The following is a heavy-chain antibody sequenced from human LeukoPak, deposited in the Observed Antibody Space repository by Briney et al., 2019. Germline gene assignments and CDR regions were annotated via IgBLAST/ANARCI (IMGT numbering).Heavy chain of an antibody. Sequence: ASVKVSCKASGYTFTGYYMHWVRQAPGQGLEWMGWINPNSGGTNYAQKFQGRVTMTRDTSISTAYMELSRLRSDDTAVYYCAREEGGIISLIGYWGQGTLITVSS. CDR2: INPNSGGT. J-gene: IGHJ4*02. D-gene: IGHD1-14*01. V-gene: IGHV1-2*02. CDR3: AREEGGIISLIGY. CDR1: GYTFTGYY.